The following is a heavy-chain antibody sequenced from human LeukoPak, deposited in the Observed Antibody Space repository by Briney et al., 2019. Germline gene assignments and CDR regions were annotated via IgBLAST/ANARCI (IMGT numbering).Heavy chain of an antibody. CDR1: GGSISSSTYY. V-gene: IGHV4-39*01. J-gene: IGHJ4*02. CDR3: ARHSRGPAAGPAFDY. D-gene: IGHD6-13*01. CDR2: IYYSGST. Sequence: SETLSLTCTVSGGSISSSTYYWGWIRQPPGKGLEWIGGIYYSGSTYYNPSLKSRVTISVDTSKNQFSLSSVTAADTAVYYCARHSRGPAAGPAFDYWGQGTLVTVSS.